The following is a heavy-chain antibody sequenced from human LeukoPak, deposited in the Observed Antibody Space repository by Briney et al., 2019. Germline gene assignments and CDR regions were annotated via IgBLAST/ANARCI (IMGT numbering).Heavy chain of an antibody. Sequence: ASVKVSCKASGYTFTSYGISWVRQAPGQGLEWMGWISAYNGNTNYAQKLQGRATMTTDTSTSTAYMELRSLRSDDTAVYYCARRGRVVYYYGMDVWGQGTTVTVSS. CDR2: ISAYNGNT. CDR3: ARRGRVVYYYGMDV. CDR1: GYTFTSYG. D-gene: IGHD2-15*01. J-gene: IGHJ6*02. V-gene: IGHV1-18*01.